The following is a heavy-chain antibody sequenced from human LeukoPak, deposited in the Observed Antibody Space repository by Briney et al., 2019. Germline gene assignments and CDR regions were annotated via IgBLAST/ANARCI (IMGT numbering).Heavy chain of an antibody. Sequence: SETLSLTCAVSGGSISGYFWSWIRQPAGRGLEWIGRIYTTGRTDYNPSLKTRVSMSLDTSTNHFSLQLRSVTAADTAVYYCARDISSGYYYSHWGQGTLVIVSS. CDR1: GGSISGYF. V-gene: IGHV4-4*07. CDR2: IYTTGRT. J-gene: IGHJ4*02. CDR3: ARDISSGYYYSH. D-gene: IGHD3-22*01.